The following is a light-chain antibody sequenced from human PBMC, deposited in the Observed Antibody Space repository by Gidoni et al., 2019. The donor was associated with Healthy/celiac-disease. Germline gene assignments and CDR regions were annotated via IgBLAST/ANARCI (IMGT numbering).Light chain of an antibody. CDR2: DVS. CDR1: SSDVGGYNY. Sequence: QSALTQPRSVSGSPGQSVTISCTATSSDVGGYNYVSWYQQHTGKAPKLMIYDVSKRPSGVPDRFSGSKSGNTASLTISGLQAEDEADYYCCSYAGSYTYVFGGGTKLTVL. CDR3: CSYAGSYTYV. V-gene: IGLV2-11*01. J-gene: IGLJ2*01.